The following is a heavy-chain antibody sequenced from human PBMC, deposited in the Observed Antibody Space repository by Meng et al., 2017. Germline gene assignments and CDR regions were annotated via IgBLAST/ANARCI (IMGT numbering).Heavy chain of an antibody. Sequence: VPRGGTGGGCIQPGGSLRLSCAASGFTVSSNYMSWVRQAPGKGLEWVSVIYSGGSTYYADSVKGRFTISRDNSKNTLDLQMNSLRAEDTAVYYCARGGSYYSYWGQGTLVTVSS. CDR3: ARGGSYYSY. J-gene: IGHJ4*02. D-gene: IGHD1-26*01. CDR1: GFTVSSNY. V-gene: IGHV3-53*02. CDR2: IYSGGST.